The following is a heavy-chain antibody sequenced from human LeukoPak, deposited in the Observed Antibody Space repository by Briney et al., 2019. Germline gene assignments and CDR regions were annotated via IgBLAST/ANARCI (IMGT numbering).Heavy chain of an antibody. J-gene: IGHJ3*02. CDR1: GGSISGSSYF. Sequence: SETLSLTCTVSGGSISGSSYFWSWIRQYPGKGLEWIGYINYRGSAYYSPSLKSRLIISINTSDNQFSLKLTSVTAADTAVYYCARDTVPGDSFDIWGPGTMVTVSS. CDR3: ARDTVPGDSFDI. V-gene: IGHV4-31*03. CDR2: INYRGSA.